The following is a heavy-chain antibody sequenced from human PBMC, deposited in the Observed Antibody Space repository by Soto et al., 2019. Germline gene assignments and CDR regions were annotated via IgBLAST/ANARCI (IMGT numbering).Heavy chain of an antibody. D-gene: IGHD4-4*01. J-gene: IGHJ5*02. Sequence: PSETLSLTCTVSGGYIDSGHYYWSCIRKPPGKGLEWIGYVYDSGTTNYNTLLKSRVTLSLDKSKNQFSLKMNSVTAAEPAVYYWAREFMASPNYFDPWRQGTLVTVSS. CDR2: VYDSGTT. CDR3: AREFMASPNYFDP. CDR1: GGYIDSGHYY. V-gene: IGHV4-61*01.